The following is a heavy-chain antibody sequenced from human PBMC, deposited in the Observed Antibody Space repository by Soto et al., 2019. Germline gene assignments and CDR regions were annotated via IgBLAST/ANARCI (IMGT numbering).Heavy chain of an antibody. CDR2: IDPTHGST. D-gene: IGHD3-22*01. V-gene: IGHV1-46*01. CDR3: ARVPSDTTGYYAF. CDR1: GYTFTTYY. J-gene: IGHJ4*02. Sequence: GASVKVSCKAAGYTFTTYYMHWVRQAPGQGLEWMGVIDPTHGSTTYAQKFQGRVTMTSDTSTNTVYMELSSLKSEDTAVYYCARVPSDTTGYYAFWGQGTLVTVSS.